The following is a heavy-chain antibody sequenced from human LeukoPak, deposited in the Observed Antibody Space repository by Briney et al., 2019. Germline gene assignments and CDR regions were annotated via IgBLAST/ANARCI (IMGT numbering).Heavy chain of an antibody. Sequence: ASVKVSCKASGYTFTSYYMHWVRQAPGQGLEWMGIINPSVGSTSYAQKFQGRVTMTRDTSTSTVYMELSGLRSEDTAVYYCARDEVVVPAAPGRAEYFQHWGQGTLVTVSS. V-gene: IGHV1-46*01. J-gene: IGHJ1*01. CDR2: INPSVGST. D-gene: IGHD2-2*01. CDR3: ARDEVVVPAAPGRAEYFQH. CDR1: GYTFTSYY.